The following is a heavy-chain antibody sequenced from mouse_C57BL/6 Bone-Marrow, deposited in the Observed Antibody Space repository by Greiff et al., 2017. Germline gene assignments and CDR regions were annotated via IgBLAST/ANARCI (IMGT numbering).Heavy chain of an antibody. D-gene: IGHD1-1*01. V-gene: IGHV5-16*01. J-gene: IGHJ1*03. CDR1: GFTFSDYY. CDR2: INYDGSST. Sequence: EVKVVESEGGLVQPGSSMKLSCTASGFTFSDYYMAWVRQVPEKGLEWVANINYDGSSTYYLDSLKSRFIISRDNAKNILYLQMSSLKSEDTATYYCARDPYYYGHWYFDVWGTGTTVTVSS. CDR3: ARDPYYYGHWYFDV.